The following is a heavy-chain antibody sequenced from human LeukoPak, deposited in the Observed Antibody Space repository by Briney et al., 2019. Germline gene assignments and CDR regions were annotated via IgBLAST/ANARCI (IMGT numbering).Heavy chain of an antibody. Sequence: ASVKVSCKTSGYTFTGYYMHWVRQAPGQGLEWMGWINPNSGGTNYAQKFQGRVTMTRDTSISTAYMELSRLRSDDTAVYYCARDRIAARRWFDPWGQGTLVTVSS. D-gene: IGHD6-13*01. V-gene: IGHV1-2*02. CDR1: GYTFTGYY. CDR3: ARDRIAARRWFDP. CDR2: INPNSGGT. J-gene: IGHJ5*02.